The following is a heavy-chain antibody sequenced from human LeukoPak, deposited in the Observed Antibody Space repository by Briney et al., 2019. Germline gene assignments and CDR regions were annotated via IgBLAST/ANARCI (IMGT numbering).Heavy chain of an antibody. CDR1: GYTFTGYY. CDR3: ARLRRQQLAYYYYYYMDV. CDR2: INPNSGGT. Sequence: ASVKVSCKASGYTFTGYYMHWVRQAPGQGLEWMGWINPNSGGTNYAQKFQGRVTMTRDTSISTAYMELSRLRSDDTAVYYCARLRRQQLAYYYYYYMDVWGKGTTVTVSS. D-gene: IGHD6-13*01. V-gene: IGHV1-2*02. J-gene: IGHJ6*03.